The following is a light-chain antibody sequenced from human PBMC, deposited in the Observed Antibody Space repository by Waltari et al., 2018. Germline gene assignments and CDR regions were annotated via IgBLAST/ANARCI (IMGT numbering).Light chain of an antibody. V-gene: IGKV1-33*01. CDR3: QQYDNIPWT. J-gene: IGKJ1*01. Sequence: DIQLTQSASSLSASVGDRVTLTCQASQDISNYLNWYQQKPGKAPKLLIYDAANLETGVPSRFSGSGSGTDLTFTISSLQPEDIATDYCQQYDNIPWTFGQGTKVEIK. CDR2: DAA. CDR1: QDISNY.